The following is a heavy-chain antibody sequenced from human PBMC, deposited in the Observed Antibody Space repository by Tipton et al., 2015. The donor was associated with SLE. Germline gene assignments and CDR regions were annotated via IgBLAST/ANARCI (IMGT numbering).Heavy chain of an antibody. D-gene: IGHD3-22*01. CDR1: GESFSGYY. J-gene: IGHJ4*02. V-gene: IGHV4-34*01. CDR3: ARGGYSDSSGYSLGY. CDR2: INHSGST. Sequence: TLSLTCAVYGESFSGYYCSWIRQPPGKGLGWIGEINHSGSTNYNPSLKSRVTISVDTSKNQFSLKLSSVTAADTAVYYCARGGYSDSSGYSLGYWGQGTLVTVSS.